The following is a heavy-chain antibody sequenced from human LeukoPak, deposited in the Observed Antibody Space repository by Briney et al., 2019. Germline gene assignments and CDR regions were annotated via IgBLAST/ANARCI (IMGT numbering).Heavy chain of an antibody. J-gene: IGHJ4*02. CDR1: GFTFNSYA. CDR3: AKDSAITGTS. V-gene: IGHV3-23*01. D-gene: IGHD1/OR15-1a*01. CDR2: ISGSGGST. Sequence: PGGSLRLSCAASGFTFNSYAMSWVRQAPGKGLEWVSAISGSGGSTYYADSVRGRFTISRDNSKNTLYLQMNSLRAEDTAVYYCAKDSAITGTSWGQGTLVTVSS.